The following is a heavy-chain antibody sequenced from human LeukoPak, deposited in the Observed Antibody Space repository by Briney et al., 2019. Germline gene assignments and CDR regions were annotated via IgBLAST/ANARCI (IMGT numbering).Heavy chain of an antibody. D-gene: IGHD5-12*01. CDR1: GYTFTSYA. CDR2: INAGNGNT. J-gene: IGHJ4*02. V-gene: IGHV1-3*01. CDR3: ASHHGGYSGYELLDY. Sequence: ASVKVSCKASGYTFTSYAMHWVRQAPGQRLEWMGWINAGNGNTKYSQKFQGRVTITRGTSASTAYMELSSLRSEDTAVYYCASHHGGYSGYELLDYWGRGTLVTVSS.